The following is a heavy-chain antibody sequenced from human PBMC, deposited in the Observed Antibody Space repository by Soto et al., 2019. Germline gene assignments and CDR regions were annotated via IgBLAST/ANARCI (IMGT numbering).Heavy chain of an antibody. CDR3: ARDSLSNVDTAMVTRYFDR. D-gene: IGHD5-18*01. CDR1: GGTFSSYA. CDR2: IIPIFVTA. V-gene: IGHV1-69*01. J-gene: IGHJ2*01. Sequence: QVQLVQSGAEVKKPGSSVKVSCKASGGTFSSYAISWVRQAPGQGLEWMGGIIPIFVTANYAQKFQGRVTITADESTRRAYMELGSLRSEDTAVYYCARDSLSNVDTAMVTRYFDRWGRGSLVTVSS.